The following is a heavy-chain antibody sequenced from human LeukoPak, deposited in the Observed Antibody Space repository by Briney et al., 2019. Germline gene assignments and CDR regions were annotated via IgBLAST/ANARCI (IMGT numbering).Heavy chain of an antibody. J-gene: IGHJ4*02. CDR1: GFTFTNTW. D-gene: IGHD3-22*01. Sequence: GGSLRLSCAASGFTFTNTWMSWVRQGPGKGLEWVSSIGSSSSYIYYADSVKGRFTISRDNAKNSLYLQMNSLRAEDTAVYYCARFDYYDSSAYYFDYWGQGTLVTVSS. CDR2: IGSSSSYI. CDR3: ARFDYYDSSAYYFDY. V-gene: IGHV3-21*01.